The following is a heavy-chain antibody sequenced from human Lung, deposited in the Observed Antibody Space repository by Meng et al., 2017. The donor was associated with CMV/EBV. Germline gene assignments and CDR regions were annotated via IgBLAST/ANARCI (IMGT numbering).Heavy chain of an antibody. CDR1: GYTLSDLS. D-gene: IGHD3-10*01. Sequence: ASVXVSXKVSGYTLSDLSMHWVRQAPGKGLGWMGGIDPEDGEAIYAQKFQGRVTMKEDTSTETAYMELSSLRSDDTAVYYFAEVPRFYSYYGLDVWRQGTTVTVSS. J-gene: IGHJ6*02. CDR2: IDPEDGEA. CDR3: AEVPRFYSYYGLDV. V-gene: IGHV1-24*01.